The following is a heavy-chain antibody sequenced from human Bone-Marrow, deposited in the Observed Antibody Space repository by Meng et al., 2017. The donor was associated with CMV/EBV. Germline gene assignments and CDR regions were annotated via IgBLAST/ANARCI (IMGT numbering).Heavy chain of an antibody. CDR3: AKADFWSAYPPTASDY. CDR2: ISGSGGST. V-gene: IGHV3-23*01. Sequence: GESLKISCAASGFSFSDYAMNWVRQAPGNGLEWVSSISGSGGSTYYADSVKGRFTISRDNSKNTLYLQMNSLRAEDTAVYYCAKADFWSAYPPTASDYWGQGTLVTVSS. J-gene: IGHJ4*02. D-gene: IGHD3-3*01. CDR1: GFSFSDYA.